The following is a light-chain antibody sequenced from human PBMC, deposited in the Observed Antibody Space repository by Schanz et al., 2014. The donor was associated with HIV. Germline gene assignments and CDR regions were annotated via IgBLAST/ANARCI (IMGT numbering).Light chain of an antibody. J-gene: IGLJ1*01. V-gene: IGLV2-14*03. CDR3: NSFSSSSTLYV. Sequence: QSALAQPASVSGSPGQSITISCTGTSSDVGAYIYVSWYQQHPGKAPKLMIYDVSRRPSGVSNRFSGSKSGNTASLTISGLQAEDEADYYCNSFSSSSTLYVFGSGTKLTVL. CDR1: SSDVGAYIY. CDR2: DVS.